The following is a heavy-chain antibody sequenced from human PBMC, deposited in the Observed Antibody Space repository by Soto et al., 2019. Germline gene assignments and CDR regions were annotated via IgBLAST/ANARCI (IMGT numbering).Heavy chain of an antibody. Sequence: TSETLSLTCTVSGGSISSSSYYWGWIRQPPGKGLEWIGSIYYSGSTYYNPSLKSRVTISVDTSKNQFSLKLSSVTAADTAVYYCARLPDLSYDFWSGYLPYYYYGMDVWGQGTTVTVSS. J-gene: IGHJ6*02. V-gene: IGHV4-39*01. CDR1: GGSISSSSYY. CDR2: IYYSGST. D-gene: IGHD3-3*01. CDR3: ARLPDLSYDFWSGYLPYYYYGMDV.